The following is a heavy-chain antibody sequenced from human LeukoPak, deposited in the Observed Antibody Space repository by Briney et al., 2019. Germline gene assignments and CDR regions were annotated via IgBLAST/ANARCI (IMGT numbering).Heavy chain of an antibody. Sequence: ASVKVSCKASGYTFTSYAMHWVRQAPGQRLEWMGWINAGNGNTKYSQKFQGRVTITRDTSASTAYMELSSLRSEDTAVYYCAKDLPQQLVFDYWGQGTLVTVSS. V-gene: IGHV1-3*01. CDR1: GYTFTSYA. CDR3: AKDLPQQLVFDY. CDR2: INAGNGNT. J-gene: IGHJ4*02. D-gene: IGHD6-6*01.